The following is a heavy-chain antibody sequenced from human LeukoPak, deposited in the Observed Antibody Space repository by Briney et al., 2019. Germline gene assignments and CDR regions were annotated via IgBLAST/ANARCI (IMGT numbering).Heavy chain of an antibody. CDR1: GYTFTSYD. V-gene: IGHV1-8*01. Sequence: GASVKVSCKASGYTFTSYDINWVRQATGQGLEWMGWMNPNSGNTGYAQKFQGRVTMTRNTSTSTAYMELSSLRSEDTAVYYCARALGRGDYRDYWGQGTLVTVSS. D-gene: IGHD4/OR15-4a*01. CDR2: MNPNSGNT. CDR3: ARALGRGDYRDY. J-gene: IGHJ4*02.